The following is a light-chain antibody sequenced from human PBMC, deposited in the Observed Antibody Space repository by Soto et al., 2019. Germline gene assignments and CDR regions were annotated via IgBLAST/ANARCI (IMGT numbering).Light chain of an antibody. CDR1: SSDVGGYNF. Sequence: QSALTQPASVSGSPGQSITISCTGTSSDVGGYNFVSWYQQHPGKAPKLMIFEVSHRPSGVSDRFSGSKSGNTASLTISGLQAEDEADYYCSSYAGNNNFVVFGGGTKLTVL. V-gene: IGLV2-14*03. CDR2: EVS. J-gene: IGLJ2*01. CDR3: SSYAGNNNFVV.